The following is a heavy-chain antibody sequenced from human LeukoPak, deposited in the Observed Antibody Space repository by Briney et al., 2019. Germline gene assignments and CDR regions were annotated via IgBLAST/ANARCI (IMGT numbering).Heavy chain of an antibody. CDR2: FYYGGST. Sequence: PSETLSLTCTVSGGSISSSSYYWGWIRQPPGKGLEWIGTFYYGGSTYHNPSLKSRVTISVDTSKNQFSLRLSSVTAADTALYYCASGGEQLWPYEPFSPWGQGTLVTVSS. CDR1: GGSISSSSYY. V-gene: IGHV4-39*01. CDR3: ASGGEQLWPYEPFSP. J-gene: IGHJ5*02. D-gene: IGHD1/OR15-1a*01.